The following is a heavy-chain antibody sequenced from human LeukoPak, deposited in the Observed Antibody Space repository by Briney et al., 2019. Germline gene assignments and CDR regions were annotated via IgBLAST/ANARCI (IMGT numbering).Heavy chain of an antibody. CDR1: GYSISSGYY. J-gene: IGHJ3*02. CDR2: IYYSGST. V-gene: IGHV4-61*01. CDR3: ARERADAFDI. Sequence: SENLSLTCTVSGYSISSGYYWGWIRQPPGKGLEWIGYIYYSGSTNYNPSLKSRVTISVDTSKNQFSLKLSSVTAADTAVYYCARERADAFDIWGQGTMVTVSS.